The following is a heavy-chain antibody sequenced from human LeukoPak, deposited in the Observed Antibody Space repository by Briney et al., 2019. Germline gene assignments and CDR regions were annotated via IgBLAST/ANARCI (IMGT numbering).Heavy chain of an antibody. CDR3: ARGGGDRNRIDF. V-gene: IGHV3-53*01. J-gene: IGHJ4*02. CDR1: GFTVTTYY. CDR2: IYRGSNT. Sequence: PGGSLRLSCAASGFTVTTYYVSWVRQAPRRGLEWVSVIYRGSNTYYADSVKGRFTISRDNSKNTVYLQMNNLRVEDTAAYYCARGGGDRNRIDFWGQGTLVTVSS. D-gene: IGHD2-21*02.